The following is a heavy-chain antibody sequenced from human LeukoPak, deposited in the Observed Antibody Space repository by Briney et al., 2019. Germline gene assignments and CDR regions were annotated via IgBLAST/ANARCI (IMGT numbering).Heavy chain of an antibody. CDR3: ARGPDDFDY. CDR2: SYYSGIT. V-gene: IGHV4-30-4*01. J-gene: IGHJ4*02. D-gene: IGHD5-24*01. Sequence: PSQTLSLTCTVSGGSISSGDYYWSWNRQPPGQGQDWIGYSYYSGITYYNPSLKSRVTISVDTSKNQFSLKLSSVSAADTAVCYCARGPDDFDYWGQGSLVTVSS. CDR1: GGSISSGDYY.